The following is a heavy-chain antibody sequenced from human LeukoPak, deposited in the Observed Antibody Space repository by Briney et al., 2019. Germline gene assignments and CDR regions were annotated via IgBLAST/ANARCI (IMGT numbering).Heavy chain of an antibody. CDR1: GFTFSTYA. Sequence: GGSLRLSCAASGFTFSTYAIHWARQAPGKGLEWVAVISYDGRNKYCADSVKGRFAITRDNSNNMLYLQMNSLRAEDTAVYYCARGLIREGYYFDYWGQGTLVTVSS. D-gene: IGHD2-21*01. CDR2: ISYDGRNK. J-gene: IGHJ4*02. CDR3: ARGLIREGYYFDY. V-gene: IGHV3-30*09.